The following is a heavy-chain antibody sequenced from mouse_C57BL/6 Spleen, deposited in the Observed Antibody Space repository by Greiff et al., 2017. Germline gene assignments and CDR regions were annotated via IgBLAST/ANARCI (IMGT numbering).Heavy chain of an antibody. D-gene: IGHD1-1*01. CDR3: ARDQYYGSSSYYFDY. CDR2: ISDGGSYT. J-gene: IGHJ2*01. Sequence: EVQLVESGGGLVKPGGSLKLSCAASGFTFSSYAMSWVRQTPEKRLEWVATISDGGSYTYYPDNVKGRFTLSRDNAKNNLYLQMSHLKSEDTAMYYCARDQYYGSSSYYFDYWGQGTTLTVSS. CDR1: GFTFSSYA. V-gene: IGHV5-4*01.